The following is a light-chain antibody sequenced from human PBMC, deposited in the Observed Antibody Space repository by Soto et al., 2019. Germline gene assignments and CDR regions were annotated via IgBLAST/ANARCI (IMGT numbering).Light chain of an antibody. Sequence: EIVLTQSPGTLSLSPGERATLSCRASQSVSSSYLAWYQQEPGQAPRLLIYGASSRATGIPDRFSGSGSGTDFTLTISRLEPEDFAVYYCQQYGSSPLFTFGPGTKVAIK. CDR2: GAS. CDR1: QSVSSSY. J-gene: IGKJ3*01. CDR3: QQYGSSPLFT. V-gene: IGKV3-20*01.